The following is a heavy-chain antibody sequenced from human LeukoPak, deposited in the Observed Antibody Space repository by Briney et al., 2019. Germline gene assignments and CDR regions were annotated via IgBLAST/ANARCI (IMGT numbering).Heavy chain of an antibody. D-gene: IGHD6-19*01. Sequence: SETLSLTCTVSGGSISSYYWSWIRQPPGKGLEWIRYIYYSGSTNYNPSLKSRVTISVDTSKNQFSLKLSSVTAADTAVYYCARRYSSGWHVYYGMDVLGQGNMVTVSS. V-gene: IGHV4-59*08. CDR1: GGSISSYY. J-gene: IGHJ6*02. CDR3: ARRYSSGWHVYYGMDV. CDR2: IYYSGST.